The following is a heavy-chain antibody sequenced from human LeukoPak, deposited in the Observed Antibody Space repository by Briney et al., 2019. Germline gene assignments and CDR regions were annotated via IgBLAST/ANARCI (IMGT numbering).Heavy chain of an antibody. CDR3: ARINHYYYYYYMDV. CDR1: GGSITSNYHY. Sequence: PSETLSLTCTVSGGSITSNYHYWGWIRQPPGKGLEWIGHIFYSANTYYNPSLKSRVTISEDTSKNQFSLKLTSVTAADTAVYYCARINHYYYYYYMDVWGKGTAVTVSS. J-gene: IGHJ6*03. V-gene: IGHV4-39*01. CDR2: IFYSANT. D-gene: IGHD3-16*01.